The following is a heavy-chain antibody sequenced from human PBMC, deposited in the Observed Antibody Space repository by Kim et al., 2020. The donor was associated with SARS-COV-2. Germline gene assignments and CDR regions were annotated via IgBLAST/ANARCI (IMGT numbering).Heavy chain of an antibody. CDR1: GFTFDDYA. Sequence: GGSLRLSCAASGFTFDDYAMHWVRQAPGKGLEWVSLISWDGGSTYYADSVKGRFTISRDNSKNSLYLQMNSLRAEDTALYYCAKAGYCSSTGCFWYFDLWGRGTLVTVSS. CDR3: AKAGYCSSTGCFWYFDL. CDR2: ISWDGGST. V-gene: IGHV3-43D*03. D-gene: IGHD2-2*01. J-gene: IGHJ2*01.